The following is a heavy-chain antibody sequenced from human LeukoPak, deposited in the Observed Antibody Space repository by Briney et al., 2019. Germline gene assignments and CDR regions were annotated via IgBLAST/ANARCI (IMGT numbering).Heavy chain of an antibody. V-gene: IGHV1-2*02. CDR1: GYTFTGYY. CDR3: ARDHIAVAGIDY. D-gene: IGHD6-19*01. CDR2: INPNSGGT. J-gene: IGHJ4*02. Sequence: ASVKVSCKASGYTFTGYYMHWERQAPGQGLEWMGWINPNSGGTNYAQKFQGRVTMTRDTSISTAYMELSRLRSDDTAVYYRARDHIAVAGIDYWGQGTLVTVSS.